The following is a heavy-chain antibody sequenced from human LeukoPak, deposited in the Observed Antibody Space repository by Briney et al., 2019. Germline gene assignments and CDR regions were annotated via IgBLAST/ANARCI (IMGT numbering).Heavy chain of an antibody. V-gene: IGHV4-59*08. CDR2: IFHTGST. CDR1: GGSISSYY. CDR3: TRQLEEGYFDY. Sequence: SETLSLTCTVSGGSISSYYWSWIRQPPGKGLEWIGYIFHTGSTYYNPSLKSRVTISIDRSKSQFSLNLNSVTAADTAVYYCTRQLEEGYFDYWGQGTLVTVSS. J-gene: IGHJ4*02.